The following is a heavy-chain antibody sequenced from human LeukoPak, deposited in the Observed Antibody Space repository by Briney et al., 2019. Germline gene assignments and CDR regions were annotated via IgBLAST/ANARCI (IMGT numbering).Heavy chain of an antibody. V-gene: IGHV5-51*01. J-gene: IGHJ3*02. CDR1: GYSFSNHW. D-gene: IGHD7-27*01. CDR2: IYPGDSDT. Sequence: GESLKISCKGSGYSFSNHWIGWVRQMPGKGLEWMGVIYPGDSDTRYSPSFQGQVTMSVDKSIDTAFLQWSSLKASDTAMYYCASHPHWGDAFDIWGQGTMVTVSS. CDR3: ASHPHWGDAFDI.